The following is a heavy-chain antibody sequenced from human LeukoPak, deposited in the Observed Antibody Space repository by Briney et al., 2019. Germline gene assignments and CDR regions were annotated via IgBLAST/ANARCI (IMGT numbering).Heavy chain of an antibody. J-gene: IGHJ6*03. CDR1: GGSISSSSYY. CDR2: IYYSGST. CDR3: ARVYGSGSYYNGYYYYYMDV. V-gene: IGHV4-39*01. Sequence: PSQTLSLTCTVSGGSISSSSYYWGWIRQPPGKGLEWIGSIYYSGSTYYNPSLKSRVTISVDTSKNQFSLRLSSVTAADTAVYYCARVYGSGSYYNGYYYYYMDVWGKGTTVTISS. D-gene: IGHD3-10*01.